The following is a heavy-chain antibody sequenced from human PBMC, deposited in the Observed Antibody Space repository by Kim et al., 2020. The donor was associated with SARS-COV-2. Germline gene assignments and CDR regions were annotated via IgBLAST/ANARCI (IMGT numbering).Heavy chain of an antibody. CDR1: GFTFSSYG. CDR2: IWYDGSNK. Sequence: GGSLRLSCAASGFTFSSYGMHWVRQAPGKGLEWVAVIWYDGSNKYYADSVKGRFTISRDNSKNTLYLQMNSLRPEDTAVYYCAKDANSSGIQHWGQGTLVTVSS. J-gene: IGHJ1*01. CDR3: AKDANSSGIQH. D-gene: IGHD6-19*01. V-gene: IGHV3-33*06.